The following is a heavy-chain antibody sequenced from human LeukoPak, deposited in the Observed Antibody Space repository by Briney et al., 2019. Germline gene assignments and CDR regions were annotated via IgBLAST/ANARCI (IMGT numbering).Heavy chain of an antibody. Sequence: GASVKVSCKASGGTFSSYAISWVRQAPGQGLEWMGWISAYNGNTNYAQKLQGRVTMTTDTSTSTAYMELRSLRSDDTAVYYCARDDIGGSIVVVVAAYYGMDVWGQGTTVTVSS. J-gene: IGHJ6*02. CDR2: ISAYNGNT. V-gene: IGHV1-18*01. CDR3: ARDDIGGSIVVVVAAYYGMDV. CDR1: GGTFSSYA. D-gene: IGHD2-15*01.